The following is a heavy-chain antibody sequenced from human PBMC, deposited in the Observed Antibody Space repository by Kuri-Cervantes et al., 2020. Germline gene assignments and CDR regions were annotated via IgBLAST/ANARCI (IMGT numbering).Heavy chain of an antibody. D-gene: IGHD3-10*01. V-gene: IGHV3-23*01. CDR2: ISGGGTST. CDR3: ARDTLLWFRELLYDY. J-gene: IGHJ4*02. CDR1: GFTFSSYA. Sequence: GESLKISCAASGFTFSSYAMSWVRQAPGKGLEWVSAISGGGTSTYYADSVKGRFTISRDNAKNSLYLQMNSLRAEDTAVYYCARDTLLWFRELLYDYWGQGTLVTVSS.